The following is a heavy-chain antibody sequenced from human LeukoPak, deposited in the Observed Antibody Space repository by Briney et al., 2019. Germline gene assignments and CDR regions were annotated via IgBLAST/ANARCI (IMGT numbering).Heavy chain of an antibody. J-gene: IGHJ5*02. V-gene: IGHV4-39*07. Sequence: SETLSLTCTVSGGSISSSSYYWGWIRQPPGKGLEWIGSIYYSGSTYYNPSLKSRVTISVDTSKNQFSLKLSSVTAADTAVYYCAKDISPLWFGELSSWGQGTLVTVSS. CDR1: GGSISSSSYY. CDR3: AKDISPLWFGELSS. D-gene: IGHD3-10*01. CDR2: IYYSGST.